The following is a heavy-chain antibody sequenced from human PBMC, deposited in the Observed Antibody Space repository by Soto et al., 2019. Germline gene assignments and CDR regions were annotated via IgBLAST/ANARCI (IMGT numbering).Heavy chain of an antibody. CDR3: ARGRGQQQLTYIDY. Sequence: ASVKVSCKASGYTFTGYYMHWVRRAPGQGLELMGWINPNSGGTNYAQKFQGWVTMTRDTSISTAYMELSRLRSDDMAVYYCARGRGQQQLTYIDYWGQGTLVTVSS. D-gene: IGHD6-13*01. V-gene: IGHV1-2*04. J-gene: IGHJ4*02. CDR2: INPNSGGT. CDR1: GYTFTGYY.